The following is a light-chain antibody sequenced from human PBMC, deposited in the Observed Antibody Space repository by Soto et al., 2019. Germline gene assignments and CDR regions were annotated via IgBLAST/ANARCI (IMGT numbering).Light chain of an antibody. CDR3: TSYTSSSPYV. J-gene: IGLJ1*01. CDR1: SSDVGGYNY. CDR2: EVR. V-gene: IGLV2-14*01. Sequence: LTKPASVSGSPGQSITVSGPGTSSDVGGYNYVSWYQQHPGKAPKLRIYEVRNRPSWISNRFSGSKSGNTASLTISGLQAEDEADYYCTSYTSSSPYVFGTVTKVTVL.